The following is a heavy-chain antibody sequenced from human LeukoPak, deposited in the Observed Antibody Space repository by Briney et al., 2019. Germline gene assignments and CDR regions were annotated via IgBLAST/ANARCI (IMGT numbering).Heavy chain of an antibody. Sequence: SETLSLTCTVSGGSISSYYWSWIRQPPGKGLEWIGYIYYSGSTNYNPSLKSRVTISVDTSKNQFSLKLSSVTAADTAAYYCARWFGERFAPPNLYGMDVWGQGTTVTVSS. CDR2: IYYSGST. J-gene: IGHJ6*02. CDR1: GGSISSYY. V-gene: IGHV4-59*08. D-gene: IGHD3-10*01. CDR3: ARWFGERFAPPNLYGMDV.